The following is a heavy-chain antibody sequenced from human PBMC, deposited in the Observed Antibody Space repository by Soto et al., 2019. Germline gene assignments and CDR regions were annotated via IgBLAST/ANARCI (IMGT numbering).Heavy chain of an antibody. CDR3: ERFSGGSYNTYYFYYGMDV. J-gene: IGHJ6*02. V-gene: IGHV1-18*04. Sequence: QVQLVQSGAEVKKPGASVKVSCKASGYTFTSYGISWVRQAPGQGLDWMGWSSAYNGNTKYAQDVQGRVTMTTDTSTRTAYMEQRSMRSDDTAMYYCERFSGGSYNTYYFYYGMDVWGQGTTVTVSS. CDR1: GYTFTSYG. D-gene: IGHD2-15*01. CDR2: SSAYNGNT.